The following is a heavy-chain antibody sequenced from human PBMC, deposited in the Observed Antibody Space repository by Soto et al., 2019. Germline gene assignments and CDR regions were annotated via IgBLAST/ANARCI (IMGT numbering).Heavy chain of an antibody. J-gene: IGHJ4*02. V-gene: IGHV3-33*01. Sequence: GGSLRLSCSASGFTFDTYVMHWVRQAPGRGLEWVALIWYDGSNKYYADSVKGRFTISRDNSKNTLYLQMNSLRAEDTAVYYCARGARDFDYWGQGTLVTVSS. D-gene: IGHD3-16*01. CDR3: ARGARDFDY. CDR2: IWYDGSNK. CDR1: GFTFDTYV.